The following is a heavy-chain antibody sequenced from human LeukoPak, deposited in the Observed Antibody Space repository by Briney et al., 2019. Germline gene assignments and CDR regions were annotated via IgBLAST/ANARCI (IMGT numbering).Heavy chain of an antibody. CDR3: XXXXXYYYGMDV. CDR2: ISYDGSNK. CDR1: GFTFSSYG. J-gene: IGHJ6*02. V-gene: IGHV3-30*03. Sequence: QRGGSLRLSCAASGFTFSSYGMHWVRQAPGKGLEWVAVISYDGSNKYYADSVKGRFTISRDNSKNTLYLQMNSLRAEDTAVYYXXXXXXYYYGMDVWGQGTTVTVSS.